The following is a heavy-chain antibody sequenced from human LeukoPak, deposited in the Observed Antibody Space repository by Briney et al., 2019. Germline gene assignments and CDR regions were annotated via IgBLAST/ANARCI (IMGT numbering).Heavy chain of an antibody. CDR3: ARDADYYGSGSYGY. Sequence: PSETLSLTCTVSGGSLSSSSYYWGWIRQPPGKGLEWIGSIYHSGSTYYNPSLKSRVTISVDTSKNQFSLKLSSVTAADTAVYYCARDADYYGSGSYGYWGQGTLVTVSS. V-gene: IGHV4-39*07. D-gene: IGHD3-10*01. CDR1: GGSLSSSSYY. CDR2: IYHSGST. J-gene: IGHJ4*02.